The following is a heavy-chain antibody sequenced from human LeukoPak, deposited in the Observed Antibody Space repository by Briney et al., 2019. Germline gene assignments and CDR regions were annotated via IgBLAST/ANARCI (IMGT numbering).Heavy chain of an antibody. J-gene: IGHJ4*02. CDR3: TRDGSLPDY. CDR1: GFTFSNYW. V-gene: IGHV3-74*01. CDR2: IISDGSST. Sequence: GSLRLSCAASGFTFSNYWMHWVRQTPGKGLVWVSRIISDGSSTSYADSVKGRFTISRDNAKNTLYPQMNSLRAEDTAVYYCTRDGSLPDYWGQGTLVTVSS.